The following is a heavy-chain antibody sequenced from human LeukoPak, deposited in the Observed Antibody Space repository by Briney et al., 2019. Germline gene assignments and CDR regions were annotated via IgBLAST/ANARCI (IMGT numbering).Heavy chain of an antibody. Sequence: PSQTLSLTCTVSGGSISSGDYYWSWIRQHPGKGLEWIGSIYYSGSTYYNPSLKSRLTISVDTSKNQFSLKLSSVTAADTAVYYCARASTIFGHFAYWGRGTLVTVSS. J-gene: IGHJ4*02. CDR2: IYYSGST. V-gene: IGHV4-39*07. D-gene: IGHD3-3*01. CDR1: GGSISSGDYY. CDR3: ARASTIFGHFAY.